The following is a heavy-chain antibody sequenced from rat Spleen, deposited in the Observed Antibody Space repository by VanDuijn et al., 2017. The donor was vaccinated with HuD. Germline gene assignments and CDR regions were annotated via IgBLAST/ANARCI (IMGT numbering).Heavy chain of an antibody. V-gene: IGHV2-1*01. D-gene: IGHD1-9*01. CDR1: GFSLTTYD. Sequence: QVQLKESGPGLVQPSQTLSLTCTVSGFSLTTYDVHWVRQPPGKGLEWMGGIWGDGNTAYISALKSRLSISRDTSKSQVFLKMNSLQTEDTAIYYCTRETTVADTYYGSAFDYWGQGVVVTVSS. CDR2: IWGDGNT. CDR3: TRETTVADTYYGSAFDY. J-gene: IGHJ2*01.